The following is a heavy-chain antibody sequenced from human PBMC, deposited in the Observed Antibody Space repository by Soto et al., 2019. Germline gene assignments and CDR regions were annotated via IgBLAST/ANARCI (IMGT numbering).Heavy chain of an antibody. V-gene: IGHV3-30-3*01. D-gene: IGHD1-26*01. CDR2: ISYDGSNK. J-gene: IGHJ4*02. CDR3: AIDQWELRYFDY. Sequence: QVQLVESGGGVVQPGRSLRLSCAASGFTFSSYAMHWVRQTPGKGLEWVAVISYDGSNKYYADSVKGRFTISRDNSKNTLYLQMNSLRAEDTAVYYCAIDQWELRYFDYWGQGTLVTVSS. CDR1: GFTFSSYA.